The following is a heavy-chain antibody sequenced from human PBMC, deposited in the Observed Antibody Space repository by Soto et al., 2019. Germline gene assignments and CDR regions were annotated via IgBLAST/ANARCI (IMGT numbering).Heavy chain of an antibody. J-gene: IGHJ4*02. Sequence: GGSLRLSCAASGFTVSSNYMSWVRQAPGKGPEWVSVIYSGGSTYYADSVKGRFTISRDNSKNTLYLQMNSLRAEDTAVYYCARGNSRTGYCSSTSCYAIYEWGQGTLVTVAS. D-gene: IGHD2-2*03. V-gene: IGHV3-66*01. CDR1: GFTVSSNY. CDR2: IYSGGST. CDR3: ARGNSRTGYCSSTSCYAIYE.